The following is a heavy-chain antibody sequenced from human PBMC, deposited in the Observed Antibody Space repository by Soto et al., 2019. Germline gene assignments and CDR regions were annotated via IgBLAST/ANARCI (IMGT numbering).Heavy chain of an antibody. CDR3: ARPVVAATSRWFDP. CDR1: GGSFSGYD. CDR2: INHSGST. V-gene: IGHV4-34*01. D-gene: IGHD2-15*01. Sequence: SETLCLTWAVDGGSFSGYDWSWILQPPGKGLEWIGEINHSGSTNYNPSIKSRVTISVDTSKNQFSLKLSSVTAADTAVYYCARPVVAATSRWFDPWGKGTLVTVSS. J-gene: IGHJ5*02.